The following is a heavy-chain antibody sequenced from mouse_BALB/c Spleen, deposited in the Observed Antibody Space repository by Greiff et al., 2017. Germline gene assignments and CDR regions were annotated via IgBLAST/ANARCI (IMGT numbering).Heavy chain of an antibody. CDR1: GYTFTNYW. Sequence: VQLQESGAELVRPGTSVKISCKASGYTFTNYWLGWVKQRPGHGLEWIGDIYPGGGYTNYNEKFKGKATLTADTSSSTAYMQLSSLTSEDSAVYFCARSPHYDYDGWGQGTLVTVSA. CDR2: IYPGGGYT. J-gene: IGHJ3*01. CDR3: ARSPHYDYDG. D-gene: IGHD2-4*01. V-gene: IGHV1-63*02.